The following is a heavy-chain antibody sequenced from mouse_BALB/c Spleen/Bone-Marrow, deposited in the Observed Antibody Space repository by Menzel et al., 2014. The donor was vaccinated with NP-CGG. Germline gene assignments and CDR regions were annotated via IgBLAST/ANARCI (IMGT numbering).Heavy chain of an antibody. CDR2: IHPNSGNT. CDR3: ARSTTATYFDV. J-gene: IGHJ1*01. Sequence: QVQLQQSGSVLVRPGALVKLSCKASGYTFTSSWMHWAKQRPGQGLEWIGEIHPNSGNTNYNEKFKGKATLTVDTSSSTAYVDLSSLTSEDSAVYYCARSTTATYFDVWGAGTTVTVSS. CDR1: GYTFTSSW. D-gene: IGHD1-2*01. V-gene: IGHV1S130*01.